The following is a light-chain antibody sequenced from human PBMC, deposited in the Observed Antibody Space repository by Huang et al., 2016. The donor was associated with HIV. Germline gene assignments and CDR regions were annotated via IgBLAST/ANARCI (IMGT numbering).Light chain of an antibody. CDR1: QDISSN. J-gene: IGKJ3*01. CDR3: LQLNSYPGT. V-gene: IGKV1-9*01. Sequence: IQLTQSPSSLSASVGDRVTITCRASQDISSNLAWFQQKPGKAPHLLIYAASTLESGVPSRFSGSGAGTDFTLTINNLQPEEFATYYCLQLNSYPGTFGPGTNVDV. CDR2: AAS.